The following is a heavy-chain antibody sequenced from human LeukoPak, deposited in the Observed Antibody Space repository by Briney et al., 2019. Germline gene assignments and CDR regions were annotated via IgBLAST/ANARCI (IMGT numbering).Heavy chain of an antibody. V-gene: IGHV3-23*01. CDR1: GFSFSTYA. CDR3: AKNYYGWNYYFDY. CDR2: ISGSGGST. J-gene: IGHJ4*02. Sequence: PGGSLRLSCAASGFSFSTYAMSWVRQAPGKGLEWVSAISGSGGSTYYADSVKGRFTISRDNSKNTLYLQMNSLRAEDTAVYYCAKNYYGWNYYFDYWGQGTLVTVSS. D-gene: IGHD3-10*01.